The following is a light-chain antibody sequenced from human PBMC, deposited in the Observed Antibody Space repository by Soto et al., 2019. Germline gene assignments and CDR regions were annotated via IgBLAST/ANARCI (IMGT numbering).Light chain of an antibody. V-gene: IGKV1-5*01. CDR3: QQYDTYFRYT. J-gene: IGKJ2*01. CDR1: QSINSK. Sequence: DIQMTQSPSTLSASVGDRVAITCRASQSINSKLAWYQKKPGKAPKLLISDAYNLESGVPSRFSGSGSGTEVTLTIGSLPPDDFAPYYCQQYDTYFRYTFGQGTTLDIK. CDR2: DAY.